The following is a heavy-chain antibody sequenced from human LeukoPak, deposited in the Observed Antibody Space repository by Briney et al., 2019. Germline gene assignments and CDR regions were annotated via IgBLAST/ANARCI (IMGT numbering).Heavy chain of an antibody. V-gene: IGHV1-69*05. CDR1: GGTFSSYA. CDR3: ARVGAAVTYYYYMDV. CDR2: IIPIFGTA. J-gene: IGHJ6*03. D-gene: IGHD6-13*01. Sequence: SVKVSCKASGGTFSSYAISWVRQAPGQGLEWMGGIIPIFGTANYAQKFQGRVTITTDESTSTAYMELSSLRSEDTAVYYCARVGAAVTYYYYMDVWGKGTTVTVSS.